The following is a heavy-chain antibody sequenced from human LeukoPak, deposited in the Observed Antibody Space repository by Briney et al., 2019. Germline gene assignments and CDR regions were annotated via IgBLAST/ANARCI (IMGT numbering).Heavy chain of an antibody. D-gene: IGHD1-1*01. V-gene: IGHV3-30*02. Sequence: GGSLRLSCAASGFTFSTYGMHWVRQAPGKGLEWVAFIRYDGSNKYYADSVKGRLTISRDSSKNTLYLQVNSLRAEDTAVYYCAKDGNERGAETDYMDVWGKGTTVTVSS. J-gene: IGHJ6*03. CDR3: AKDGNERGAETDYMDV. CDR2: IRYDGSNK. CDR1: GFTFSTYG.